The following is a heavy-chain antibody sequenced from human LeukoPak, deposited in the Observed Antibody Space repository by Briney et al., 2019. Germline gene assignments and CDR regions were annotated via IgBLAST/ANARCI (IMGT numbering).Heavy chain of an antibody. CDR3: AGDVTTDRSFDY. CDR2: IYYSGST. V-gene: IGHV4-59*02. Sequence: SETLSLTCTVSGGSVSSYYWSWIRQPPGKGLEWIGYIYYSGSTNYNPSLKSRVTISVDTSKNQFSLKLSSVTAADTAVYYCAGDVTTDRSFDYWGQGTLVTVSS. CDR1: GGSVSSYY. D-gene: IGHD4-17*01. J-gene: IGHJ4*02.